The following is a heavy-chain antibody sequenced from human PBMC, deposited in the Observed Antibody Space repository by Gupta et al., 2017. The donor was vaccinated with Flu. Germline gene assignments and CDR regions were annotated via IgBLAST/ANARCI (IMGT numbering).Heavy chain of an antibody. V-gene: IGHV3-72*01. CDR2: IRNKANSYTT. CDR1: GFTFSDNY. CDR3: SRGETGPSPPGRNDC. Sequence: RLVESGGGLVQPGGSLRLSCVVSGFTFSDNYMAWIRQAPGKGLEWVGRIRNKANSYTTEYAASVKDRFTITRDDSKSSLYLQMNSLKNEDTAVYYCSRGETGPSPPGRNDCWGQGTLVTVSS. D-gene: IGHD1-14*01. J-gene: IGHJ4*02.